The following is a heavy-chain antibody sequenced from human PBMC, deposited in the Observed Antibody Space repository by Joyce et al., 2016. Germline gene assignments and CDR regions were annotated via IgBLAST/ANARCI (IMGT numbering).Heavy chain of an antibody. CDR1: GFTFSDYA. J-gene: IGHJ4*02. CDR2: MRASGRNT. CDR3: AKPRVLVAAAGYYFDS. V-gene: IGHV3-23*01. D-gene: IGHD3-16*02. Sequence: EVQLSESGGGLVQPGGSLRLSCAASGFTFSDYAMTWVRQAPGEGPVWVSLMRASGRNTYFAGSVKGRFTISRDNSMNTLYLQMDSLRAEDTAIYYCAKPRVLVAAAGYYFDSWGQGILVTVSS.